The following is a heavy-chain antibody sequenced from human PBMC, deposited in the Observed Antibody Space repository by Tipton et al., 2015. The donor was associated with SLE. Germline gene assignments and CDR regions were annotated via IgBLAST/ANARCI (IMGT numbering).Heavy chain of an antibody. D-gene: IGHD2-21*01. CDR2: IYPGDSDT. Sequence: QSGPEVKKPGESLKISCKGSGYSFTNFWIGWVRQMPGKGLEWMGIIYPGDSDTRYSPSFQGQVTISADKSISTAYLQWSSLKASDTAMYYCARQARYCGGDCYLDYWGQGTLITVSS. J-gene: IGHJ4*02. CDR1: GYSFTNFW. CDR3: ARQARYCGGDCYLDY. V-gene: IGHV5-51*01.